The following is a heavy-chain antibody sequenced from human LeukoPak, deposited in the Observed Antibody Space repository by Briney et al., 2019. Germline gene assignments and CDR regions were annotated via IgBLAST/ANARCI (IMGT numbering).Heavy chain of an antibody. Sequence: PSETLSLTCTVSGGSVSGGNYYCSWTRQSPGKGLEWIGYIHYSGSTVYSPSLKSRVTMSIDTSKNQFSLNLSSVTAADTAVYYCARIGSTGGYWGQGTLVTVPS. J-gene: IGHJ4*02. CDR3: ARIGSTGGY. D-gene: IGHD1-14*01. CDR2: IHYSGST. V-gene: IGHV4-61*01. CDR1: GGSVSGGNYY.